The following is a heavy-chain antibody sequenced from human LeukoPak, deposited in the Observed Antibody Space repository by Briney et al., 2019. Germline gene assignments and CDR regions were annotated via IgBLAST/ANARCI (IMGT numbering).Heavy chain of an antibody. CDR3: ARGMATSWFDP. D-gene: IGHD5-12*01. CDR1: GYTFTSYG. Sequence: ASVKVSCKASGYTFTSYGISWVRQAPGQGLEWMGWISTYNGNTKYARKVQGRVTMTTETSTSTAYMELKSLRSDDTAVYYCARGMATSWFDPWGQGTLVTVSS. V-gene: IGHV1-18*01. J-gene: IGHJ5*02. CDR2: ISTYNGNT.